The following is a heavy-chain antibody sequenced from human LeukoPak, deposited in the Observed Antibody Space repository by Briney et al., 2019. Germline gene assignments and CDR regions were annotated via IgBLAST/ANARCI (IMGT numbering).Heavy chain of an antibody. V-gene: IGHV3-30*02. D-gene: IGHD3-22*01. Sequence: PGGSLRLSCAASGFTFSSYGMHWVRQAPGKGLEWVALIRYDGSNKYYADSVKGRFTISRDNAKNTLYLQMNSLRAEDTAVYYCVRDWGYDSSGYWQKYFDTWGQGTLVTVSS. CDR1: GFTFSSYG. CDR3: VRDWGYDSSGYWQKYFDT. J-gene: IGHJ4*02. CDR2: IRYDGSNK.